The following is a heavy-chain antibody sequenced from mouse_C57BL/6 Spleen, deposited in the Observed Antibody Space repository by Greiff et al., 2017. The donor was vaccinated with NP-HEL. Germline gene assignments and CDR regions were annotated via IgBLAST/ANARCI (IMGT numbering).Heavy chain of an antibody. CDR2: IDPETGGT. D-gene: IGHD2-4*01. CDR1: GYTFTDYE. V-gene: IGHV1-15*01. Sequence: QVQPQQSGAELVRPGASVTLSCKASGYTFTDYEMHWVKQTPVHGLEWIGAIDPETGGTAYNQKFKGKAILTADKSSSTAYMELRSLTSEDSAVYYCTRRIYYDYVDWYFDVWGTGTTVTVSS. J-gene: IGHJ1*03. CDR3: TRRIYYDYVDWYFDV.